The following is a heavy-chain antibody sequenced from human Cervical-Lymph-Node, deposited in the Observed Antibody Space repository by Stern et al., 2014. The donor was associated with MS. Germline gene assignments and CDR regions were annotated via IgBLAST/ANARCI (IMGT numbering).Heavy chain of an antibody. CDR3: AREPFGTAGSSPEVDY. D-gene: IGHD2-2*01. Sequence: QVQLVQSGGGVVQPGKSLRLSCAASGFTFSSYALHWVRQAPGKGLEWVAVTSYDDTDKFYADSVQGRFTISRDNSKNTVYLQMSSLRGEDTAVYYCAREPFGTAGSSPEVDYWGQGTLVTVSS. CDR1: GFTFSSYA. CDR2: TSYDDTDK. J-gene: IGHJ4*02. V-gene: IGHV3-30*04.